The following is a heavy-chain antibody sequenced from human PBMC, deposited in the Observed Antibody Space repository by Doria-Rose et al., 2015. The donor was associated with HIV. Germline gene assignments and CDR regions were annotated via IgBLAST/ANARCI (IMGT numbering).Heavy chain of an antibody. Sequence: QVTLKESGPVLVKPTETLTLTCTVSGVSLSSPGMGVSWIRQPPGKALAWLANIFSDDERSYKTSLKSRLTISRGTSKRQVVRTMTDMDPVDTATYYCARIKSSRWYHKYYFDFWGQGTLVIVSA. CDR2: IFSDDER. V-gene: IGHV2-26*01. CDR3: ARIKSSRWYHKYYFDF. D-gene: IGHD6-13*01. CDR1: GVSLSSPGMG. J-gene: IGHJ4*02.